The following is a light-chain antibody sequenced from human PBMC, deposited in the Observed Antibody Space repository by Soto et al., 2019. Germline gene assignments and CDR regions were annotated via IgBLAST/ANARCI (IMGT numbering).Light chain of an antibody. CDR3: QQRYTNPRT. Sequence: QMTQSPSSLSASVGARITTTCRSSQSIRTSLNWYQHKPGKAPRRLIYRASTLQSGVPSRFRGRGSATDFTLTFSSLQPEYSSIYSCQQRYTNPRTFGHGTKVEV. V-gene: IGKV1-39*01. J-gene: IGKJ1*01. CDR2: RAS. CDR1: QSIRTS.